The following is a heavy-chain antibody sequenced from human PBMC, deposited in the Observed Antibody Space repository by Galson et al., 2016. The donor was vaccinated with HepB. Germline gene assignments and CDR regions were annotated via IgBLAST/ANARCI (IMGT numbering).Heavy chain of an antibody. CDR3: AYTSARYTTNWYPNWLDP. V-gene: IGHV2-5*02. CDR2: VYWDDDY. J-gene: IGHJ5*02. CDR1: GFSLNSYGVG. Sequence: PALVKPTQTLTLTCTVSGFSLNSYGVGAAWIRQPPGEAPEWLGAVYWDDDYRYSPALKSRITITRDSSRDQVILTLTNMDPVDSATYYCAYTSARYTTNWYPNWLDPWGQGTLVTVSS. D-gene: IGHD7-27*01.